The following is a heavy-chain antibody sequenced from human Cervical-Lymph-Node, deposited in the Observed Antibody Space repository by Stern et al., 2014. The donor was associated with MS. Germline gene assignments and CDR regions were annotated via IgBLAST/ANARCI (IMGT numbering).Heavy chain of an antibody. CDR1: GGTLSSFA. J-gene: IGHJ4*02. CDR2: IISILSAT. V-gene: IGHV1-69*01. Sequence: QVQLVQSGAVVKKPRSSVKVSCKASGGTLSSFAIHWVRQAPGQGREWMGGIISILSATNYAQKFQGRVTIFADESTRTTYMELRSLRSEDTARYYCASSYSGTYKELDYWGQGTLVTVSS. CDR3: ASSYSGTYKELDY. D-gene: IGHD1-26*01.